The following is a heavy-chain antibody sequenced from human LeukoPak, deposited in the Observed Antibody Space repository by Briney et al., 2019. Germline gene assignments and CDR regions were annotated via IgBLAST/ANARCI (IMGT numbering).Heavy chain of an antibody. D-gene: IGHD3-10*01. CDR3: ARDFGYF. J-gene: IGHJ4*02. CDR2: ISSSGSII. CDR1: GFTFSNYK. V-gene: IGHV3-48*03. Sequence: GGSLILSCAASGFTFSNYKMNWVRQAPGKGLEWVSYISSSGSIIYYSDSVKGRFTISRDNAKNSLHLQMNSLRAEDTAVYYCARDFGYFWGQGTLVTVSS.